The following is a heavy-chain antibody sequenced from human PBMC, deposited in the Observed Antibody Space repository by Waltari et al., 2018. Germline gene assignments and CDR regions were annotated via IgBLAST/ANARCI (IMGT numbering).Heavy chain of an antibody. V-gene: IGHV4-59*08. CDR1: GGSISSYY. CDR3: ARQQGYSSSWYIG. D-gene: IGHD6-13*01. Sequence: QVQLQESGPGLVKPSETLSLTCTVSGGSISSYYWSWIRQPPGKGLEWIGYIYYSGSTNYTPSLKSRVTISVDTSKNQFSLKLSSVTAADTAVYYCARQQGYSSSWYIGWGQGTLVTVSS. CDR2: IYYSGST. J-gene: IGHJ4*02.